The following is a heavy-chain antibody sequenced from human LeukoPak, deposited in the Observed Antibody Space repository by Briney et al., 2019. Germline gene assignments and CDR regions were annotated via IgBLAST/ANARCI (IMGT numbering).Heavy chain of an antibody. J-gene: IGHJ4*02. Sequence: GGSLRLSCSASGFTFGTYAMHWVRQAPGKGLEYVSGISRNGGSTYYADSVKGRFTISRDNSKNTLYLQMSSLRAEDTALYYCVNQISGWVYWGQGTLVTVSS. CDR1: GFTFGTYA. D-gene: IGHD6-19*01. CDR2: ISRNGGST. V-gene: IGHV3-64D*06. CDR3: VNQISGWVY.